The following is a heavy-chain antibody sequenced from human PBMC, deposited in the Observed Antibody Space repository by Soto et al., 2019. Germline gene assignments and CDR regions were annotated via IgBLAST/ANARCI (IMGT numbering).Heavy chain of an antibody. CDR1: GGSISNNY. CDR3: ARTYGSGSWWFDP. V-gene: IGHV4-59*01. Sequence: SETLSLTCSVSGGSISNNYWSWIRQPPGKGLEWIGNMYYSGSTNYNPSLQGRVTISGDTSKNQFSLRLTSVTAADTAVYYCARTYGSGSWWFDPWGQGALVTVSS. J-gene: IGHJ5*02. D-gene: IGHD3-10*01. CDR2: MYYSGST.